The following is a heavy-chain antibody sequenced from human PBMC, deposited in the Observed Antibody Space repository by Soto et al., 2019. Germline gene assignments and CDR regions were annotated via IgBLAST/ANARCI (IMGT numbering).Heavy chain of an antibody. D-gene: IGHD2-8*01. CDR1: GYSFTDYH. J-gene: IGHJ6*02. CDR2: INPKSGGT. CDR3: ARGDSTDCSNGVCSFFYNHNMDV. Sequence: ASVKVSCKASGYSFTDYHIHWVRQAPGQGLEWLGRINPKSGGTSTAQKFQGWVTMTTDTSISTASMELTRLTSDDTAIYYCARGDSTDCSNGVCSFFYNHNMDVWGQGTTVTVS. V-gene: IGHV1-2*04.